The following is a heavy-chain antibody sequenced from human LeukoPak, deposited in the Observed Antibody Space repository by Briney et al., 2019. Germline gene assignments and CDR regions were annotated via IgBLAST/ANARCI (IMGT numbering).Heavy chain of an antibody. CDR1: GFTFRNYA. J-gene: IGHJ4*02. CDR3: AKRGDYDILTGYYDSDY. D-gene: IGHD3-9*01. Sequence: GGSLRLSCAASGFTFRNYAMSWVRQAPGKGQEWVSAIGGRGGGTYYADSVKGRFTVSRDDSKNTLYLQMNTLRAEDTAVYYCAKRGDYDILTGYYDSDYWGQGTLVTVSS. V-gene: IGHV3-23*01. CDR2: IGGRGGGT.